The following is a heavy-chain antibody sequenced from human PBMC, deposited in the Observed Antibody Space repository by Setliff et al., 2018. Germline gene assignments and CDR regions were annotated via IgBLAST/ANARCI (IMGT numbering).Heavy chain of an antibody. J-gene: IGHJ5*02. CDR1: GGSISSNSHY. CDR2: IHYSGIT. V-gene: IGHV4-39*01. Sequence: KSSETLSLTCTVSGGSISSNSHYWGWIRQPPGKGLEWIGSIHYSGITYYNPSLESRVTISVDTSKNQFSLKMTSVTAADTAVYYCARHGLHCTNGICPPPFDPWGQGTLVTVSS. D-gene: IGHD2-8*01. CDR3: ARHGLHCTNGICPPPFDP.